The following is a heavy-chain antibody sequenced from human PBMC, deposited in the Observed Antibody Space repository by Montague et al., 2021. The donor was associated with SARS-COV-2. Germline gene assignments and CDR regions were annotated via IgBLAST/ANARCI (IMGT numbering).Heavy chain of an antibody. CDR3: ARFPYYYDSSGSFDY. Sequence: SETLSLTCTLSGGSISSSSYYWGWIRQPPGKGLEWIGSIDYSGSTYYXPSLKSRVTISVDTSKNQFSLKLSSVTAADTAVYYCARFPYYYDSSGSFDYWGQGTLVTVSS. J-gene: IGHJ4*02. CDR2: IDYSGST. CDR1: GGSISSSSYY. V-gene: IGHV4-39*01. D-gene: IGHD3-22*01.